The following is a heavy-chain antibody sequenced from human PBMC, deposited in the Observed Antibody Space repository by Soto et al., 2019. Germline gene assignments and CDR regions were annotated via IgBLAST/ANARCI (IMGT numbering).Heavy chain of an antibody. Sequence: EVQLVESGGDLVQPGGSLRLSCAASGFPFSSSWMTWVRQTPRRGLEWVANIKQDGSVKYYVDSVKGRFTISRDNAKNSLYLQMNSLRSEDKAVYYCVRGSGGHDYWGHGTLVTVSS. V-gene: IGHV3-7*02. J-gene: IGHJ4*01. CDR1: GFPFSSSW. D-gene: IGHD6-19*01. CDR3: VRGSGGHDY. CDR2: IKQDGSVK.